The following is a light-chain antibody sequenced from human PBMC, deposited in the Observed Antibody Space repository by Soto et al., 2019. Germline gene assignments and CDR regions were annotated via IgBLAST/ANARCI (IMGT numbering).Light chain of an antibody. CDR3: QQYGSSPLT. Sequence: ENVLTQSPGTLSLSPGDRATLSCRASQSVRSSYLAWYQQKPGQAPRLLIFGASNRATGIPDRFSGSGSGTDFTLTISRLEPEDFAVYYCQQYGSSPLTFGGGTKVDNK. CDR2: GAS. J-gene: IGKJ4*01. V-gene: IGKV3-20*01. CDR1: QSVRSSY.